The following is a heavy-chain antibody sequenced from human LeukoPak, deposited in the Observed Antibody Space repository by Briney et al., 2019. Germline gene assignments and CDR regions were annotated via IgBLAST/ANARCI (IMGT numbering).Heavy chain of an antibody. CDR3: ARGPDSSGYYCGDY. CDR2: INGEGSGI. CDR1: GFTFSGYA. V-gene: IGHV3-74*03. J-gene: IGHJ4*02. D-gene: IGHD3-22*01. Sequence: PGGSLRLSCAASGFTFSGYAMSWVRQAPGKGLVWVSRINGEGSGITYADSVKGRFTISRDNSKNTLYLEMNSLRVEDTAVYYCARGPDSSGYYCGDYWGQGNLVIVSS.